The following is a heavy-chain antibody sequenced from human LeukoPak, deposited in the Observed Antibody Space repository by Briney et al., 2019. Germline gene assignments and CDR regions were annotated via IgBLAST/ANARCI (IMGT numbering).Heavy chain of an antibody. CDR3: ARSVAMVRGGRRNYFDY. D-gene: IGHD3-10*01. CDR2: ISYDGSNK. J-gene: IGHJ4*02. V-gene: IGHV3-30-3*01. CDR1: GFTFSSYA. Sequence: GGSLRLSCAASGFTFSSYAMHWVRQAPGKGLEWVAVISYDGSNKYYADSVKGRFTISRDNSKNTLYLQMNSLRAEDTAVYDCARSVAMVRGGRRNYFDYWGQGTLVTVSS.